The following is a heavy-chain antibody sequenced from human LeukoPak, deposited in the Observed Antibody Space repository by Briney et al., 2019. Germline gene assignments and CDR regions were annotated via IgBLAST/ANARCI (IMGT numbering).Heavy chain of an antibody. D-gene: IGHD3-10*01. CDR2: IRYDGDNK. CDR3: ARAKPKNMVRGLIMRRESRYYFDY. J-gene: IGHJ4*02. CDR1: GFTFSNYG. V-gene: IGHV3-30*02. Sequence: PGGSLRLSCAASGFTFSNYGMHWVRQAPGKGLEWVTFIRYDGDNKYYAHSLKGRFTISRDNSKNTLYIQMNSLRAEDTAVYYCARAKPKNMVRGLIMRRESRYYFDYWGQGTLVTVSS.